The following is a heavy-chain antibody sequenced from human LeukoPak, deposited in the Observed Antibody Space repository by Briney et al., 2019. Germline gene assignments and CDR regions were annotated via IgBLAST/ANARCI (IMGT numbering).Heavy chain of an antibody. J-gene: IGHJ4*02. V-gene: IGHV4-38-2*01. Sequence: PSETLSLTCAVSGYSINSGYFWGWIRQPPGKGLEYIGSMYHSGITYHNPSLKSRVTISVDTSKNQFSLKLTSVTAADTAVYYCARHRLFDSSGYYYDFDYWGQGTLVTVSS. CDR3: ARHRLFDSSGYYYDFDY. CDR1: GYSINSGYF. CDR2: MYHSGIT. D-gene: IGHD3-22*01.